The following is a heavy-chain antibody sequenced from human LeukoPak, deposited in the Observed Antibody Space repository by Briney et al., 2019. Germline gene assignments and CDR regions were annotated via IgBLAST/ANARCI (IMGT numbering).Heavy chain of an antibody. CDR1: GFTFSSYE. Sequence: GGSLRLSCAASGFTFSSYEMNWVRQAPGKGLEWVSYISSSGSTIYYADSVKGRFTISRDNAKNSLYLQMNSLRAEDTAVYYCARVDIAVAGRHFDYWGQGTLVTVSS. V-gene: IGHV3-48*03. CDR3: ARVDIAVAGRHFDY. J-gene: IGHJ4*02. CDR2: ISSSGSTI. D-gene: IGHD6-19*01.